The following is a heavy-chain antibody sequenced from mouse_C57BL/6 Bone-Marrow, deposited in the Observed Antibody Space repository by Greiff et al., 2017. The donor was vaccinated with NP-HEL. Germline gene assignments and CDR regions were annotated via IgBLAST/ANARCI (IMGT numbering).Heavy chain of an antibody. CDR1: GYTFTSYW. CDR2: IDPSDSYT. V-gene: IGHV1-69*01. J-gene: IGHJ2*01. Sequence: QVQLQQPGAELVMPGASVKLSCKASGYTFTSYWMHWVKQRPGQGLEWIGEIDPSDSYTNYNQKFKGKSTLTVDKSSSTAYMQLSSLTSEDSAVYYCARITTVVPYYFDYWGQGITLTVSS. D-gene: IGHD1-1*01. CDR3: ARITTVVPYYFDY.